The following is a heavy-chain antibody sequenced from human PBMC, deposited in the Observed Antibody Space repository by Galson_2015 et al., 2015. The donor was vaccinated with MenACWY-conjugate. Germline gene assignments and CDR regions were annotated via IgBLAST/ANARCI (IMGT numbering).Heavy chain of an antibody. CDR3: VKLGGSYAYDPLDY. D-gene: IGHD3-16*01. CDR1: GFAFSTYT. J-gene: IGHJ4*02. V-gene: IGHV3-23*01. Sequence: SLRLSCAASGFAFSTYTMSWVRQAPGKGLEWVPAIGGNGDNTNYADSVKGRFSISRDNSKNTMYLQMNSLRAEDTAVYYCVKLGGSYAYDPLDYSGQGTLVTVSS. CDR2: IGGNGDNT.